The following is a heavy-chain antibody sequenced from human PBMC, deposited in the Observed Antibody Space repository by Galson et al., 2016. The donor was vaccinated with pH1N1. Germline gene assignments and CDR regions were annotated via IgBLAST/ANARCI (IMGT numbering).Heavy chain of an antibody. Sequence: SLRLSCAASGFTFSNYAMSWVRQSPGKGLEWLSAISGGGGSTYHVDSVKGRFTISRDSSNNTLYLQMNSLRTEDTAIYYCARSRDFSFDYWGQGALVTVAS. CDR2: ISGGGGST. V-gene: IGHV3-23*01. D-gene: IGHD4-11*01. J-gene: IGHJ4*02. CDR3: ARSRDFSFDY. CDR1: GFTFSNYA.